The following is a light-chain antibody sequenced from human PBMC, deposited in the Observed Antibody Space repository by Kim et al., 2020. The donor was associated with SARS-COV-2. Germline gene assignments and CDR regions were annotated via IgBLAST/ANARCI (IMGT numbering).Light chain of an antibody. J-gene: IGLJ3*02. V-gene: IGLV2-14*03. CDR2: DVD. CDR3: ISYSTGYAWV. Sequence: QSALTQPASVSGSPGQSITISCTGTSSDVGNYNYVSWYQQYPGKAPKLMIYDVDNRPSGVSNRFSGSKSGNTASLTISGLQAEDEADYCCISYSTGYAWVFGGGTQLTVL. CDR1: SSDVGNYNY.